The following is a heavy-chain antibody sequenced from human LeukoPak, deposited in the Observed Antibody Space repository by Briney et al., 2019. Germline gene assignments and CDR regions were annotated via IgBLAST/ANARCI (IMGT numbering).Heavy chain of an antibody. J-gene: IGHJ6*04. CDR2: NYHSGST. CDR1: GGSISSCNW. V-gene: IGHV4-4*02. CDR3: ARGRVRGVIITPYYYYGMDV. Sequence: SGTLSLTCEVSGGSISSCNWWRLVRQPPGKGLELVWENYHSGSTNYKPSLQSRVTISVDKSKNQFSLKLSSVTAADTAVYYCARGRVRGVIITPYYYYGMDVWGKGTTVTVSS. D-gene: IGHD3-10*01.